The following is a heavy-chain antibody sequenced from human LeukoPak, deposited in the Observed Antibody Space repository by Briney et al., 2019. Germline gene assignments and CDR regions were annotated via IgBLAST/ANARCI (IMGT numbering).Heavy chain of an antibody. J-gene: IGHJ6*01. CDR1: GFTFSSYG. D-gene: IGHD6-13*01. CDR3: ARGERCSRRSYYYYGMDV. CDR2: IWYDGSNK. Sequence: GGSLRLSCAASGFTFSSYGMHWVRQAPGKGLEWVAVIWYDGSNKYYADSVKGRFTISRDNSKNTLYLQMNSLRAEDTAVYYCARGERCSRRSYYYYGMDVWGQGTTVTVSS. V-gene: IGHV3-33*01.